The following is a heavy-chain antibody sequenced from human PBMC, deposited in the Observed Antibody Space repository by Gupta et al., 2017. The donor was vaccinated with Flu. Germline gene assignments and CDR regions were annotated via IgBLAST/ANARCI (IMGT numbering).Heavy chain of an antibody. CDR3: ARGRGGSGLGRDDY. CDR1: GGSISSGSYY. CDR2: IYTSGST. D-gene: IGHD3-16*01. Sequence: QVQLQESGPGLVKPSQTLSLTCTVSGGSISSGSYYWSWIRQPAGKGLEWIGRIYTSGSTNYNPSLKSRVTISVDTSKNQFSLKLSSVTAADTAVYYCARGRGGSGLGRDDYWGQGTLVTVSS. J-gene: IGHJ4*02. V-gene: IGHV4-61*02.